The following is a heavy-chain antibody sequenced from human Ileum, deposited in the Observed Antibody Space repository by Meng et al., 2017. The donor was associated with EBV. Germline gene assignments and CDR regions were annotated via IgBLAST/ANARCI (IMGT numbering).Heavy chain of an antibody. CDR3: ARERGGGDRGIQ. V-gene: IGHV4-61*08. J-gene: IGHJ4*02. CDR2: MSYTGST. D-gene: IGHD2-21*02. Sequence: QVQLQESVPGLVKPSETLSLTCSGSNGSVSSYGYYWTWIRQPPGKGLEWIGYMSYTGSTNYKSTLKSRVTISVDKSKNQFSLKLSSVTAADTAVYYCARERGGGDRGIQWGQGTLVTVSS. CDR1: NGSVSSYGYY.